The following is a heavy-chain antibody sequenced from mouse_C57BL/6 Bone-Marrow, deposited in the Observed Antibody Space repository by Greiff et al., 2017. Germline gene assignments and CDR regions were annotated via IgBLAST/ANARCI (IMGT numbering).Heavy chain of an antibody. D-gene: IGHD3-3*01. CDR1: GYVFSSSW. J-gene: IGHJ2*01. CDR2: IYPGDGDT. CDR3: ARGGCFDY. V-gene: IGHV1-82*01. Sequence: QVQLKESGPELVKPGASVKLSCKASGYVFSSSWMNWVKQRPGKGLEWIGRIYPGDGDTNYNGKFRGKATLTADKSSSTAYMQLSSLTAEDSAVYVCARGGCFDYWGQGTTLTVSS.